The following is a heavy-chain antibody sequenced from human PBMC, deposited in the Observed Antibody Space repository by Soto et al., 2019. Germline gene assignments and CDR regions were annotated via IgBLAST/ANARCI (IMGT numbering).Heavy chain of an antibody. Sequence: SVKVSCKASGFTFTSSAVQWVRQARGQRLEWIGWIVVGSGNTNYAQKFQERVTITRDMSTSTAYMELSSLRSEDTAVYYCAAYSGSYSAPLPYYFDYWGQGTLVTVSS. D-gene: IGHD1-26*01. CDR3: AAYSGSYSAPLPYYFDY. J-gene: IGHJ4*02. V-gene: IGHV1-58*01. CDR1: GFTFTSSA. CDR2: IVVGSGNT.